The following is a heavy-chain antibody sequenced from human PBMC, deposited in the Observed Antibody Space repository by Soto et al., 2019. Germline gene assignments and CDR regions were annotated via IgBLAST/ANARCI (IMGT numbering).Heavy chain of an antibody. D-gene: IGHD6-19*01. Sequence: GGSLRRSCAASGFTFSNYWMHWFRQAPGTGLVWVSHINNDGSDTRYADSVKGRFTISRDNAKNTLYLQMNSLRAEDAAIYYCVRGSSFSRGWGQGTLVTVSS. CDR3: VRGSSFSRG. CDR1: GFTFSNYW. J-gene: IGHJ4*02. CDR2: INNDGSDT. V-gene: IGHV3-74*01.